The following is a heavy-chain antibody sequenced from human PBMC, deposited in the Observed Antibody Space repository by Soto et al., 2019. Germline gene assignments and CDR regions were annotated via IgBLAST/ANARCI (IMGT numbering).Heavy chain of an antibody. J-gene: IGHJ4*02. CDR3: AARPLEHSSSSSCYGPFDY. CDR1: GFTFKEYVA. D-gene: IGHD2-2*01. CDR2: ISDSGGTT. V-gene: IGHV3-23*01. Sequence: GGSLRLSCAASGFTFKEYVAMSWGRQAAGEGLEWVSSISDSGGTTYYPDSVKGRFTISSDNSSNTVYLQMKSLRVDDTALYYCAARPLEHSSSSSCYGPFDYWGQGTLVTVSS.